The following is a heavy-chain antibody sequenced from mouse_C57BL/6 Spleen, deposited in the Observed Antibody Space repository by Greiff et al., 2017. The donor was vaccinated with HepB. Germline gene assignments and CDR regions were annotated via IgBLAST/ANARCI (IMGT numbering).Heavy chain of an antibody. D-gene: IGHD1-1*01. CDR2: IDPETGGT. J-gene: IGHJ2*01. Sequence: QVHVKQSGAELVRPGASVTLSCKASGYTFTDYEMHWVKQTPVHGLEWIGAIDPETGGTAYNQKFKGKAILTADKSSSTAYMELRSLTSEDSAVYYVTRSGTTVVARGYFDYWGQGTTLTVSS. CDR3: TRSGTTVVARGYFDY. V-gene: IGHV1-15*01. CDR1: GYTFTDYE.